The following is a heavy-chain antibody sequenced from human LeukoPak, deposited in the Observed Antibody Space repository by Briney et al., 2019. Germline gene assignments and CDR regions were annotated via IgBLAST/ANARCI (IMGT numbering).Heavy chain of an antibody. CDR3: AVVVGATKPRGALKFDY. D-gene: IGHD1-26*01. V-gene: IGHV3-21*01. CDR1: GCTFSSYS. J-gene: IGHJ4*02. Sequence: PGGSLRLSCAASGCTFSSYSMNWVRQAPGKGLEWVSSISSSSSYIYYADSVKGRFTIYRDNAKNSLYLQMNSLRAEDTAVYYCAVVVGATKPRGALKFDYWGQGTLVTVSS. CDR2: ISSSSSYI.